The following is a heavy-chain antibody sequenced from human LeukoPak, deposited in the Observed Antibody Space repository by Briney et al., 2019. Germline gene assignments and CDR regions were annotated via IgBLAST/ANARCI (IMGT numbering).Heavy chain of an antibody. CDR1: GGTFSSYA. CDR3: ATNYYDSSGYFPFDY. D-gene: IGHD3-22*01. CDR2: IIPIFGTA. V-gene: IGHV1-69*13. Sequence: SVKVSCKASGGTFSSYAISWVRQAPGQGLEWMGGIIPIFGTANYAQKFQGRVTITADESTSTAYMELSSLRSEDTAVYYCATNYYDSSGYFPFDYWGQGTLVTVSS. J-gene: IGHJ4*02.